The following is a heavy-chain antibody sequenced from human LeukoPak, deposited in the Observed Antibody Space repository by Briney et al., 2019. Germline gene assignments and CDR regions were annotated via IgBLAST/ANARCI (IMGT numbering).Heavy chain of an antibody. CDR2: INWNGGST. V-gene: IGHV3-20*01. Sequence: GGSLRLSCAASGFTFDDYGMSWVRHAPGKGLEWVSGINWNGGSTGYADSVKGRFTISRDNAKNSLYLQMNSLRAEDTALYHCARDKGYYYGSGSYSGDAFDIWGQGTMVTVSS. D-gene: IGHD3-10*01. CDR3: ARDKGYYYGSGSYSGDAFDI. CDR1: GFTFDDYG. J-gene: IGHJ3*02.